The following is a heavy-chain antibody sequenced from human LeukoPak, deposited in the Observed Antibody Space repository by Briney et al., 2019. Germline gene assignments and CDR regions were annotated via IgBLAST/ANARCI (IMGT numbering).Heavy chain of an antibody. V-gene: IGHV3-30*18. J-gene: IGHJ4*02. Sequence: GGSLRLSCAASGFTFSSYGIHWVRQAPGKGLEWVAVISYDGSSKYYADSVKGRFTISRDNSKNTLYLQMNSLRAEDTAVYYCAKTQTPTYSSGSLDYWGQGTLVTVSS. D-gene: IGHD6-19*01. CDR2: ISYDGSSK. CDR1: GFTFSSYG. CDR3: AKTQTPTYSSGSLDY.